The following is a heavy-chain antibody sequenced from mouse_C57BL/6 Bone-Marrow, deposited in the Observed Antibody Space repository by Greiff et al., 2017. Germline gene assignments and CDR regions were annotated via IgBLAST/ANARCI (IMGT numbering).Heavy chain of an antibody. J-gene: IGHJ4*01. V-gene: IGHV14-4*01. Sequence: VQLQQSGAELVRPGASVKLSCTASGFNIKDDYMHWVKQRPEQGLEWIGWIDPENGDTEYASKFQGKATITADTSSNTANLQLSSLTSEDTAVYYCTPNYYGSSRYYAMDYWGQGTSVTVSS. CDR2: IDPENGDT. D-gene: IGHD1-1*01. CDR1: GFNIKDDY. CDR3: TPNYYGSSRYYAMDY.